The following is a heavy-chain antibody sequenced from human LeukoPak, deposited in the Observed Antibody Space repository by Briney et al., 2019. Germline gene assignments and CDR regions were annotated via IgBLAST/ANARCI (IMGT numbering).Heavy chain of an antibody. V-gene: IGHV1-2*02. D-gene: IGHD6-13*01. CDR2: INPNSGGT. CDR3: ATGASRIAAAKKAFDI. Sequence: GASVKVSCKASGYTFTGYYMHWVRRAPGQGLEWMGWINPNSGGTNYAQKFQGRVTITTDESTSTAYMELSSLRSEDTAVYYCATGASRIAAAKKAFDIWGQGTMVTVSS. CDR1: GYTFTGYY. J-gene: IGHJ3*02.